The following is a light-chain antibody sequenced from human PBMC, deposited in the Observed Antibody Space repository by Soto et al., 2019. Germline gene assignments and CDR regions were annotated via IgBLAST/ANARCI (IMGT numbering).Light chain of an antibody. V-gene: IGKV3-15*01. CDR2: GAS. Sequence: EIVMTQSPGTLSVSPGERVTLSCRASQSVNTKLAWYQQKVGQAPRLLIYGASTRATGISARFSGSGSGTEFTLTISSLQSEDFAVYYCQQYNNWPPITFGQGTRLDIK. CDR1: QSVNTK. CDR3: QQYNNWPPIT. J-gene: IGKJ5*01.